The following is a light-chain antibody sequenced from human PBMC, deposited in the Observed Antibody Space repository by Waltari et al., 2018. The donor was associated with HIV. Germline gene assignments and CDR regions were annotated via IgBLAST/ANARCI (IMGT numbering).Light chain of an antibody. V-gene: IGLV3-9*01. CDR1: IVGAKS. Sequence: TQRPSLLGALGQPSQIPCGGNIVGAKSEHWDQQKACQAPLLVIYADSGRPSRVPDRYSGSSSGDMATLTITRVQSGDEAHYYCQVWDSGIVVFGGGTKLTVL. CDR2: ADS. CDR3: QVWDSGIVV. J-gene: IGLJ3*02.